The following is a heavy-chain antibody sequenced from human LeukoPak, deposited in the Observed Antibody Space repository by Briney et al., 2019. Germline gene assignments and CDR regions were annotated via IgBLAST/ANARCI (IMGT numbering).Heavy chain of an antibody. CDR3: ARGIITMVRGAGSYYYYYYMDV. CDR1: GYTFTSYD. J-gene: IGHJ6*03. CDR2: MNPNSGNT. Sequence: ASVKVSCKASGYTFTSYDINWVRQATGQGLEWMGWMNPNSGNTGYAQKFQGRVTMTRNTSISTAYMELSSLKTEDTAVYYCARGIITMVRGAGSYYYYYYMDVWGKGTTVTISS. D-gene: IGHD3-10*01. V-gene: IGHV1-8*01.